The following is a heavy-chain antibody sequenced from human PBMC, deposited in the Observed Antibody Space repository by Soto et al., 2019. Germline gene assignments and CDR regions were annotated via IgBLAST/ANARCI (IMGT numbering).Heavy chain of an antibody. D-gene: IGHD3-10*01. J-gene: IGHJ5*02. CDR1: GFTLQNYA. V-gene: IGHV3-23*01. Sequence: GGSLRLSCTASGFTLQNYAMAWVRQAPGKGLEWVSTLIGGHYGTAYSYSVKGRFTVSRDNSKNCLYLQMNSLGVEDTAMYFCAKGKSTGDIDWFDPWGQGSLVTSPQ. CDR3: AKGKSTGDIDWFDP. CDR2: LIGGHYGT.